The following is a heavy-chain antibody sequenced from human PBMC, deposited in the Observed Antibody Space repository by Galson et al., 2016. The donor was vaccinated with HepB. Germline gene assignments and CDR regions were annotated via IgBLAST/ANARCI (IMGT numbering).Heavy chain of an antibody. CDR3: ARARAWQLPNDFNDY. Sequence: SLRLSCAASGFSISSYGMHWVRQAPGKGLEWVAHIKQEGSDTHYVDPVKGRFTISRNNAKNSLYLQMNSLIAEDKAGYYCARARAWQLPNDFNDYWGQGTLVTVSS. J-gene: IGHJ4*02. V-gene: IGHV3-7*03. D-gene: IGHD3-3*01. CDR2: IKQEGSDT. CDR1: GFSISSYG.